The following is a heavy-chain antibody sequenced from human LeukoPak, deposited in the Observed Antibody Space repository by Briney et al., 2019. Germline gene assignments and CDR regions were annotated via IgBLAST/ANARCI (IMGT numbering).Heavy chain of an antibody. J-gene: IGHJ4*02. CDR3: ARAGGLRIAVAPIDY. CDR2: IYMGGGT. V-gene: IGHV3-53*01. CDR1: GFSVSDSY. Sequence: GGSLRLSRAVSGFSVSDSYMTWVRQTPGKGLEWVSVIYMGGGTFYADSVKGRFTISRDNSKNILFFEMKSLRVEDTAFYYCARAGGLRIAVAPIDYWGRGTLVTVSS. D-gene: IGHD6-19*01.